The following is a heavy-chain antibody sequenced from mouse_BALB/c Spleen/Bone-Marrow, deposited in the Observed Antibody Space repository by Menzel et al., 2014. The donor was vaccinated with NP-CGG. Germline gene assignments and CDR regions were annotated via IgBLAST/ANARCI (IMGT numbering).Heavy chain of an antibody. Sequence: EVQVVESGGGLVQPGGSLRLSCATSGFTFTDYYMSWVRQPPGKALEWLGFIRNKANGYTTEYSASVKGRFTISRGNSQSILYLQMNTLRAEDSATYYCARDGYDDYWGQGTTLTVSS. D-gene: IGHD2-2*01. CDR3: ARDGYDDY. V-gene: IGHV7-3*02. CDR1: GFTFTDYY. J-gene: IGHJ2*01. CDR2: IRNKANGYTT.